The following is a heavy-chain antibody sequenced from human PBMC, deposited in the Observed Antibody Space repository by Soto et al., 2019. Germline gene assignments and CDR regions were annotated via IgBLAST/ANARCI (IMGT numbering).Heavy chain of an antibody. CDR1: GYTFTSYG. CDR2: SRAYNGKT. V-gene: IGHV1-18*04. D-gene: IGHD3-10*01. J-gene: IGHJ4*02. CDR3: ERDPPQIIAQAVPFYF. Sequence: ASVKVSCKGSGYTFTSYGMSWVRQAPGQGLEWVGWSRAYNGKTNYAQKLQGRVTILRDTSQSTAYMELRSLRSHYTALYYCERDPPQIIAQAVPFYFWAQRTLVPV.